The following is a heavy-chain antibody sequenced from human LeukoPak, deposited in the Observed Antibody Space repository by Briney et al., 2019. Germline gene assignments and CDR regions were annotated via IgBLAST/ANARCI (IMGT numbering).Heavy chain of an antibody. D-gene: IGHD3-22*01. CDR1: GFTFSSYW. J-gene: IGHJ4*02. Sequence: GGSLRLSCAASGFTFSSYWMSWVRQAPGKGLEWVANIKQDGSEKYYVDSVEGRFTISRDNAKNSLFLQMNSLRSEDTAVYYCARDKADYDRSGSLFVFGGQGTLVTVSS. V-gene: IGHV3-7*03. CDR2: IKQDGSEK. CDR3: ARDKADYDRSGSLFVF.